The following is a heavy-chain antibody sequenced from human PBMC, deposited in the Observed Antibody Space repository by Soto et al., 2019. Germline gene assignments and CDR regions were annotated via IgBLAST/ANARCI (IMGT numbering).Heavy chain of an antibody. Sequence: GGSLRLSCAASGFTFSSYWMSWVRQDIGKGLEWVANIKQDGSEKYYVDSVKGRFTISRDNAKNSLYLQMNSLRAEDTAVYYCARISVFGDPYYFDYWGQGTLVTVSS. J-gene: IGHJ4*02. CDR1: GFTFSSYW. CDR3: ARISVFGDPYYFDY. CDR2: IKQDGSEK. V-gene: IGHV3-7*01. D-gene: IGHD4-17*01.